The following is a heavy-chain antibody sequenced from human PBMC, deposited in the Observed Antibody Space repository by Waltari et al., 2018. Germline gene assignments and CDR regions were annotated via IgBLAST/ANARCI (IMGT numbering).Heavy chain of an antibody. V-gene: IGHV1-69*01. Sequence: QVQLVQSGAEGKKPGSSVKVSCKASGGTFRSYAISWVRQAPVQGLEWMGGIIPTFGTSNYAQKFQGRVTITADESTSTAYMELSSLRSEDTAVYYCARRPVTPGLGAFDIWGQGTMVTVSS. CDR1: GGTFRSYA. CDR2: IIPTFGTS. J-gene: IGHJ3*02. CDR3: ARRPVTPGLGAFDI. D-gene: IGHD7-27*01.